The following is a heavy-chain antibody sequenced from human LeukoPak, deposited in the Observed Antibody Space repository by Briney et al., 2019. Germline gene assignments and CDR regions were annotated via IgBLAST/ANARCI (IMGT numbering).Heavy chain of an antibody. D-gene: IGHD1-26*01. J-gene: IGHJ4*02. V-gene: IGHV3-30*19. CDR2: VSYDESNK. CDR1: GFNFSSYG. CDR3: ARSGYSGRYPAYIDY. Sequence: PGRSLRLSCAASGFNFSSYGMHWVRQAPGKGLEWVAVVSYDESNKYYADSVKGRFTISRDNSKNTLYLQMNSLRAEDTTVYYCARSGYSGRYPAYIDYWGQGTLVTVSS.